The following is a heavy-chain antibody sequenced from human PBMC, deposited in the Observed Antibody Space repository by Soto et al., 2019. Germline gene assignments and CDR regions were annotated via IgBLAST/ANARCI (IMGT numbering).Heavy chain of an antibody. Sequence: GSLELSCAASGFTLSSYAMSWGRQAPGKGLECVRAISGSGGSTYCADAVKGRFTISRDNSRATLYLQMNMLRDEDTAVYYCAKPLGYSSPVHAFDISGQGTMVT. CDR1: GFTLSSYA. CDR3: AKPLGYSSPVHAFDI. CDR2: ISGSGGST. J-gene: IGHJ3*02. D-gene: IGHD6-19*01. V-gene: IGHV3-23*01.